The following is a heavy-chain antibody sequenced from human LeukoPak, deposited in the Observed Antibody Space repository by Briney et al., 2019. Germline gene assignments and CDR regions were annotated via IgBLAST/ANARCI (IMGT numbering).Heavy chain of an antibody. CDR2: ISYVGSNK. CDR1: GFTFSSYA. D-gene: IGHD6-19*01. Sequence: GGSLRLSCAASGFTFSSYAMRWVRQAPGKGLEWVAVISYVGSNKYYADSVKGRFTISSDNSKNTLYLQLNSLRAEDTAVYYCAREDARGWGRGYYFDYWGQGTLVTVSS. J-gene: IGHJ4*02. CDR3: AREDARGWGRGYYFDY. V-gene: IGHV3-30-3*01.